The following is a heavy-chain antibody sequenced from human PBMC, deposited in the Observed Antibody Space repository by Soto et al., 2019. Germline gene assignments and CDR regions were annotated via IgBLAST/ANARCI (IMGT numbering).Heavy chain of an antibody. D-gene: IGHD2-8*02. CDR3: AKDHWDRQNTGSRWAD. CDR2: INGGGDRT. CDR1: GFTFSNYA. J-gene: IGHJ4*02. V-gene: IGHV3-23*01. Sequence: EVHLLESGGALAQPGGSLRLSCIASGFTFSNYAMSWVRQSPGKELEWVSTINGGGDRTYYTDSVKGRFTVSRDNSKNMLSLQMNSLNAADTALYFCAKDHWDRQNTGSRWADWGLGTLVTVPS.